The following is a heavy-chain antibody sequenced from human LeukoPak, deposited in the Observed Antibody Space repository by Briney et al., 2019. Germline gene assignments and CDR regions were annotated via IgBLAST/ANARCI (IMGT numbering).Heavy chain of an antibody. J-gene: IGHJ5*02. V-gene: IGHV4-59*01. CDR2: IYYSGST. Sequence: SETLSLTCTVSGGSISSYYWSWVRQPPGKGLEWVGYIYYSGSTNYNPSLKSRVPISVDTSKNQFSLKLSSVTAADTAVYYCARADAANYDFWSGYRGFDPWGQGTLVTVSS. CDR1: GGSISSYY. CDR3: ARADAANYDFWSGYRGFDP. D-gene: IGHD3-3*01.